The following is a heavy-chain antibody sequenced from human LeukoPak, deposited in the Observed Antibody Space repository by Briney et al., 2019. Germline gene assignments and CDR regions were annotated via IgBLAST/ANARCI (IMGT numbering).Heavy chain of an antibody. V-gene: IGHV4-59*01. CDR3: VRHLSGYDAVDI. D-gene: IGHD3-3*01. J-gene: IGHJ3*02. CDR2: VHYSGTT. CDR1: DGSITNYD. Sequence: SSETLSLTCTVSDGSITNYDRSWVRQPPGKGLEFIGHVHYSGTTNYNPSLRSRVTISIDTSRNQFSLELSTVTAADTAVYYCVRHLSGYDAVDIWGQGTMVTVSS.